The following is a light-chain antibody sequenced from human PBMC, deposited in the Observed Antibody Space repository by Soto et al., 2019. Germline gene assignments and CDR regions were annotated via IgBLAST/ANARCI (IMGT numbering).Light chain of an antibody. CDR1: QGISSY. J-gene: IGKJ2*01. Sequence: DIQLTQSPSFLSASVGDRVTITCRASQGISSYLAWYQQKPGKAPKLLIYAASTLQSGVPSRFSGSGSGTEFTLTISSLXXEXXXXXYCQQLNSYPRTFGQGTKLXIK. V-gene: IGKV1-9*01. CDR3: QQLNSYPRT. CDR2: AAS.